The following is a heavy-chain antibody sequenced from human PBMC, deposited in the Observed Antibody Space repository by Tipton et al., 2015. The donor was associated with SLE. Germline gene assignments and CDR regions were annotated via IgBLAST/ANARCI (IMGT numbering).Heavy chain of an antibody. Sequence: TLSLTCTASGGSITSSGFYWGWFRQPPGKGLEWIGSIDYSGRTYYTPSLKSQVTISVDTSKNQFSLKLSSVTAADTAFYYCARRTSGYAPDYWGQGTLVTVSS. CDR2: IDYSGRT. CDR3: ARRTSGYAPDY. D-gene: IGHD5-12*01. J-gene: IGHJ4*02. V-gene: IGHV4-39*07. CDR1: GGSITSSGFY.